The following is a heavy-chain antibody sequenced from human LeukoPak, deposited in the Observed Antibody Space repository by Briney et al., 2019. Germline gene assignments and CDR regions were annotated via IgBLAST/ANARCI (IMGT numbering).Heavy chain of an antibody. CDR3: ARASAFYDILTGFFDY. J-gene: IGHJ4*02. CDR2: IYSGGST. Sequence: GGSLRLSCAASGFTVSSNYMSWVRQAPGKGLEWVSVIYSGGSTYYADSVKGRFTISRDNSKNTLYLQMNSLRAEDTAVYYCARASAFYDILTGFFDYWGQGTLVTVSS. V-gene: IGHV3-53*01. D-gene: IGHD3-9*01. CDR1: GFTVSSNY.